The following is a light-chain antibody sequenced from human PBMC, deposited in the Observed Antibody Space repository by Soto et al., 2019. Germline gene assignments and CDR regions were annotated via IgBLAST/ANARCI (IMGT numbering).Light chain of an antibody. Sequence: EVVLTQSPATLSLSPGERATLSCRTSQSVTRDSLAWYQQKPGHSPRLLISGASSRATGVPDRFSGGGSGTDFIFNISSLEPEDFATYFCLHYGTAQWTLGQGTKV. CDR1: QSVTRDS. J-gene: IGKJ1*01. V-gene: IGKV3-20*01. CDR2: GAS. CDR3: LHYGTAQWT.